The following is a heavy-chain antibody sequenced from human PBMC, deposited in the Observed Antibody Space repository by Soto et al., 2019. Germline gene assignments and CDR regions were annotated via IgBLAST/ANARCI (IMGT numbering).Heavy chain of an antibody. Sequence: GGSLRLSCAASGFTFSNYAMSWVRQAPGKGLEWVSLVSATAGTTYYTDSVKGRFTISRDNSRNTVYLQMNSLRADDTAVYYWARALDDGSDYYSCGMDVWGQGTTVTGFS. J-gene: IGHJ6*02. CDR1: GFTFSNYA. CDR3: ARALDDGSDYYSCGMDV. D-gene: IGHD1-1*01. V-gene: IGHV3-23*01. CDR2: VSATAGTT.